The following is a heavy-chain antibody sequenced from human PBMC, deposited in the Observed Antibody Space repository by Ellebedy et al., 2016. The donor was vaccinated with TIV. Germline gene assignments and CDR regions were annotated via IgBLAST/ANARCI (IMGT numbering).Heavy chain of an antibody. CDR2: IYYSGST. D-gene: IGHD3-22*01. CDR3: ARQPSRGGYYSMTYYYYYGMDV. Sequence: MPSETLSLTCTVSGGSISSSSYYWGWIRQPPGKGLEWIGYIYYSGSTNYNPSLKSRVTISVDTSKNQFSLKLSSVTAADTAVYYCARQPSRGGYYSMTYYYYYGMDVWGQGTTVTVSS. V-gene: IGHV4-61*05. CDR1: GGSISSSSYY. J-gene: IGHJ6*02.